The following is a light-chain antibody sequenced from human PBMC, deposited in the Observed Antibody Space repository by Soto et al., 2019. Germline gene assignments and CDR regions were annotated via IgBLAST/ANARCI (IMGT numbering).Light chain of an antibody. J-gene: IGLJ1*01. Sequence: QSVLTQPASVSGSPGQSITISCTGTSSDVGGYYYVSWYQHHPGEAPKLIIYEVSNRPSGVSNRFSGSKSGNTASLTISGLQADDEADYYCSSYTSNSTPYVFGIGTKVNVL. V-gene: IGLV2-14*01. CDR2: EVS. CDR1: SSDVGGYYY. CDR3: SSYTSNSTPYV.